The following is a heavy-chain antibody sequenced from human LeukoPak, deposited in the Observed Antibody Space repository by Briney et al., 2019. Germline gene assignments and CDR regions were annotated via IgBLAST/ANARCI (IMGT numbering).Heavy chain of an antibody. V-gene: IGHV4-59*08. CDR1: GGSISSYY. J-gene: IGHJ5*02. D-gene: IGHD2-2*01. CDR3: ARGLWRYCSSTSCPNWFDP. CDR2: IYYSGST. Sequence: SETLSLTCTVSGGSISSYYWSWIRQPPGKGLEWIGYIYYSGSTNYNPSLKSRVTISVDTSKNQFSLKLSSVTAADTAVYYCARGLWRYCSSTSCPNWFDPWGQGTLVTVSS.